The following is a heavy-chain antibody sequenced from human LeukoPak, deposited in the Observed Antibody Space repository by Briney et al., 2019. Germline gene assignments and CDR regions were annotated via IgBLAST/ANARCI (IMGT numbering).Heavy chain of an antibody. Sequence: SETLSLTCTVPGGSISTYYWSWIRQPPGKGLEWIGYIYYSGNTNYNPSLKSRVTISVDTSKNHFSLKLSSVTAADTAMYYCARGRELSYFDYWSQGTLVTVSS. CDR2: IYYSGNT. V-gene: IGHV4-59*08. CDR1: GGSISTYY. CDR3: ARGRELSYFDY. J-gene: IGHJ4*02. D-gene: IGHD1-7*01.